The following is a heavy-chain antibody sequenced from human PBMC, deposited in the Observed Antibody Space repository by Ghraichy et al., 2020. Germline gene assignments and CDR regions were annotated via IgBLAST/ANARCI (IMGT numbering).Heavy chain of an antibody. Sequence: GGSLRLSCAASGFTFSSNAMSWVRQAPGKGLEWVSTISASGDRTYYADSVKGRFTISRDNSKNTQYLQMNSLRAEDTAVYYCASDPRGYSGYDWGQGTLVTVSS. J-gene: IGHJ4*02. CDR2: ISASGDRT. CDR3: ASDPRGYSGYD. D-gene: IGHD5-12*01. V-gene: IGHV3-23*01. CDR1: GFTFSSNA.